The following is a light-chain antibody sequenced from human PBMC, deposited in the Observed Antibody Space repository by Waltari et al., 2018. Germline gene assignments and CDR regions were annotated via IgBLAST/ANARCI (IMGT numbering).Light chain of an antibody. CDR1: QSVLYSSNNKNY. V-gene: IGKV4-1*01. CDR3: QQYYSTPWT. CDR2: WAS. Sequence: DIVMTQSPDPLAVSLGERATINCKYSQSVLYSSNNKNYLAWYQQKPGPPPKLLIYWASTRESGVPDRFSGSGSGTDFTLTISSLQAEDVAVYYCQQYYSTPWTFGQGTKVEIK. J-gene: IGKJ1*01.